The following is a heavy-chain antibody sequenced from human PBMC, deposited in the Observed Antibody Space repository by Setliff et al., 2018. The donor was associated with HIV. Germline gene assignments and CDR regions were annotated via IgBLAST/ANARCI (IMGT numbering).Heavy chain of an antibody. D-gene: IGHD3-3*01. CDR2: INHSGST. V-gene: IGHV4-34*01. J-gene: IGHJ4*01. CDR1: GGSLSGYY. Sequence: ASETLSLTCAVYGGSLSGYYWSWIRQPPGKGLEWIGGINHSGSTNYNPSLKSRVTISVDTSKNQFSLKLSSVTAADTAIYYCARGRDYTGSWFRPFYLDFWGHGNLVTVSS. CDR3: ARGRDYTGSWFRPFYLDF.